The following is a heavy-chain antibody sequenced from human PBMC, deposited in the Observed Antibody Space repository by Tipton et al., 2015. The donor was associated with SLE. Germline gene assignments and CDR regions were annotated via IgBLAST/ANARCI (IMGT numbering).Heavy chain of an antibody. CDR2: INPSGGSA. J-gene: IGHJ2*01. D-gene: IGHD3-3*01. CDR3: ARDGITIFGVVIIQGYLDL. Sequence: QLVQSGAEVKKPGASVKVSCKASGYTFTSYYLHWVRRAPGQGLEWMGNINPSGGSANYAQNFKGRLTITRGTSTGTVYMELSSLRSEDTAVYYCARDGITIFGVVIIQGYLDLWGRGTLVTVSS. V-gene: IGHV1-46*01. CDR1: GYTFTSYY.